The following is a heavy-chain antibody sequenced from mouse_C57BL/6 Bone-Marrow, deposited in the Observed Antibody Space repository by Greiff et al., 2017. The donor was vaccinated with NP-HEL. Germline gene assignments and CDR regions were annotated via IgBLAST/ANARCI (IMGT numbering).Heavy chain of an antibody. V-gene: IGHV14-4*01. CDR1: GFNITDDY. Sequence: EVQLQQSGAELVRPGASVKLSCTASGFNITDDYMHWVKQRPEQGLEWIGWIDPENGDTEYASKFQGKATITADTSSNTAYLQLSSLTSVDTAVYYCTRFTTVVAKAYWGQGTLVTVSA. J-gene: IGHJ3*01. D-gene: IGHD1-1*01. CDR3: TRFTTVVAKAY. CDR2: IDPENGDT.